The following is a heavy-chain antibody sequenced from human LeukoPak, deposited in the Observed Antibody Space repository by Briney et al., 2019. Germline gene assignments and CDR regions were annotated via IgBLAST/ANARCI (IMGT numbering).Heavy chain of an antibody. CDR2: IYPGDSDT. Sequence: GESLKISCKGSGYSFTSYWIGWVRQMPGKGLEWMGIIYPGDSDTRYSPSFQGQVTISADKSISTAYLQWSSLKAPDTAMYYCARHVVRVAAHYYYYMDVWGKGTTVTVSS. D-gene: IGHD2-15*01. CDR3: ARHVVRVAAHYYYYMDV. J-gene: IGHJ6*03. CDR1: GYSFTSYW. V-gene: IGHV5-51*01.